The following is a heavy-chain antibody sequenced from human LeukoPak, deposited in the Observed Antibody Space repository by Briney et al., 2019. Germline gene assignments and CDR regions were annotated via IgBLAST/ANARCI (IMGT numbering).Heavy chain of an antibody. J-gene: IGHJ3*01. CDR3: ARDIQLST. Sequence: GGSLRLSCAASGFTFSSYSMNWVRQAPGKGLEWVSSISSSSSYIYYADSVRGRFTISRDNSKDTLYLQMNSLRAEDTAIYYCARDIQLSTWGLGTMVTVSS. CDR2: ISSSSSYI. D-gene: IGHD5-24*01. CDR1: GFTFSSYS. V-gene: IGHV3-21*04.